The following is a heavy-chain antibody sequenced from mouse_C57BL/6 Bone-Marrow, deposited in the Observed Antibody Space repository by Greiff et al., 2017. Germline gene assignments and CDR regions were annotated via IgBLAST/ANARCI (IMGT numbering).Heavy chain of an antibody. D-gene: IGHD4-1*02. V-gene: IGHV1-42*01. CDR3: ARSRGNSDFDY. CDR1: GYSFTGYY. CDR2: INPSTGGT. J-gene: IGHJ2*01. Sequence: EVQLQQSGPELVKPGASVKISCKASGYSFTGYYMNWVKQSPEKSLEWIGEINPSTGGTTYNEKFKAKATLTADKSSSTAYMQLKGLTSEDSAVNYCARSRGNSDFDYWGQGTTLTVSS.